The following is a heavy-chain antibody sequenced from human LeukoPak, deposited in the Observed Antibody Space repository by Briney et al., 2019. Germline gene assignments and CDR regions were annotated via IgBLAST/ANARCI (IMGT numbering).Heavy chain of an antibody. V-gene: IGHV4-39*07. CDR1: GGSISSSSYY. CDR2: IYYSGST. Sequence: SETLSLTCTVSGGSISSSSYYWGWIRQPPGKGLEWIGSIYYSGSTYYNPSLKSRVTISVDTSKNQFSLKLSSVTAADTAVYYCARGVTGDYFDYWGQGTLVTVSS. CDR3: ARGVTGDYFDY. D-gene: IGHD1-14*01. J-gene: IGHJ4*02.